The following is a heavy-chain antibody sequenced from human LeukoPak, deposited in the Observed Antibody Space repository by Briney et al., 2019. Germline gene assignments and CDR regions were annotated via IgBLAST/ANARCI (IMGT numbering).Heavy chain of an antibody. V-gene: IGHV4-34*01. CDR2: INHSGST. CDR3: ARGQAGRGAFDI. D-gene: IGHD1-26*01. Sequence: PSETLSLTCAVYGGSFSGYYWSWIRQPPGKGLEWIGEINHSGSTNYNPSPKSRVTISVDTSKNQFSLKLSSVTAADTAVYYCARGQAGRGAFDIWGQGTMVTVSS. CDR1: GGSFSGYY. J-gene: IGHJ3*02.